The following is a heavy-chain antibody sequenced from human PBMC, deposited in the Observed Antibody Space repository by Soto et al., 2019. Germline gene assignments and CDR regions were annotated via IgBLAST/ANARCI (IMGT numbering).Heavy chain of an antibody. CDR3: ARQGAGYYGYVTWFDP. J-gene: IGHJ5*02. CDR1: GDSISSSGYY. V-gene: IGHV4-39*01. D-gene: IGHD3-10*01. Sequence: PSETLSLTCTVSGDSISSSGYYWGWIRQPPGKGLKWIGSIYYSGSTYYNPSLKSRVTISVDTSKNQFSLKLSSVTAADTAVYYCARQGAGYYGYVTWFDPWGQGTLVTVSS. CDR2: IYYSGST.